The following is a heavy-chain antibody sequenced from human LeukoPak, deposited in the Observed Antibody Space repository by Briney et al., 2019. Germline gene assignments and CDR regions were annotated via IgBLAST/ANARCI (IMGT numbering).Heavy chain of an antibody. J-gene: IGHJ3*02. CDR3: ASRDYDSSGYYPDAFDI. V-gene: IGHV4-38-2*02. Sequence: SETLSLTCTVSGYSISSGYYWGWIRQPPGKGLEWIGTIRHSGTTYYNPSLKSRVTISIDSSKNQFSLKLSSVTAADTAVYYCASRDYDSSGYYPDAFDIWGQETMVTVSS. CDR2: IRHSGTT. D-gene: IGHD3-22*01. CDR1: GYSISSGYY.